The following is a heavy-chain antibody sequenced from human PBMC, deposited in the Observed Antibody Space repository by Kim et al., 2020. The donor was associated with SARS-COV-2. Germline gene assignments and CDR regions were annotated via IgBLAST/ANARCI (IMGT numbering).Heavy chain of an antibody. CDR3: AGKDRSTVLWYFDL. CDR1: GGSISSHY. J-gene: IGHJ2*01. D-gene: IGHD4-4*01. V-gene: IGHV4-59*11. CDR2: VFHRGST. Sequence: SETLSLTCNVSGGSISSHYWSWIRQPPGKGREWIGYVFHRGSTKYNPSLRSRATLPVETSKTQFSLNRSSVTAADTAVYSFAGKDRSTVLWYFDLGVR.